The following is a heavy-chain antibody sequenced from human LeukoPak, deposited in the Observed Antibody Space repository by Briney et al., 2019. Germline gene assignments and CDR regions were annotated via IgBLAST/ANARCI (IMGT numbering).Heavy chain of an antibody. CDR2: IRYDGSNK. J-gene: IGHJ6*03. D-gene: IGHD1-26*01. CDR3: AKDGIVVATVNYYDYYYMDV. V-gene: IGHV3-30*02. CDR1: GFSFSSYD. Sequence: GGSLRLSCAASGFSFSSYDMHWLRQAPGKALEWVAYIRYDGSNKYYADSVKSRFTISRDNSKNTLYLQMHRLRAEDSAVHYGAKDGIVVATVNYYDYYYMDVWGKGTSVIISS.